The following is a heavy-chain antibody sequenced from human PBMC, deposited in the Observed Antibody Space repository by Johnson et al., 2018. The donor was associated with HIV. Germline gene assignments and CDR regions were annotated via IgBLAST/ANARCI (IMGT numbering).Heavy chain of an antibody. Sequence: QVQVVESGGGLVKPGGSLRLSCAASGFTFSDYYMSWIRQAPGKGMEWVAVISYDGSNKYYADSVKGRFTISRDNSKNTLYLQMNSLRAEDTALYYCAKERDWDDAFDIWGQGTMVTVSS. D-gene: IGHD3-9*01. J-gene: IGHJ3*02. V-gene: IGHV3-30*18. CDR1: GFTFSDYY. CDR2: ISYDGSNK. CDR3: AKERDWDDAFDI.